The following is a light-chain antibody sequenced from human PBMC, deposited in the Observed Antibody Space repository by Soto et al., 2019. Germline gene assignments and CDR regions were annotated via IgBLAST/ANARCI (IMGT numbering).Light chain of an antibody. CDR2: GAS. V-gene: IGKV3-15*01. CDR3: QQYNDWPYT. Sequence: EIVVTQSPATLSLSPGEGATLSCRARQSVSDNLAWYQQKPGQAPRLLIHGASTRATGIPARFSGSGYGREFTLTIRSLQSEDVAVHYCQQYNDWPYTFGQGTKLEIK. CDR1: QSVSDN. J-gene: IGKJ2*01.